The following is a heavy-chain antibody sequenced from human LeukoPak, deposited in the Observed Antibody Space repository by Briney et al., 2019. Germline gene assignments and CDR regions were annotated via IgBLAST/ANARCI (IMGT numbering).Heavy chain of an antibody. V-gene: IGHV3-30*04. D-gene: IGHD2-15*01. CDR3: ARGDCSGGSCYLSLTTIDY. J-gene: IGHJ4*02. CDR2: IFYDGSTK. CDR1: GFTFTNYA. Sequence: GGSLRLSCAASGFTFTNYAMHWVRQAPGKGLEWVAVIFYDGSTKYYGDSVKGRFTISRDNSKKTLYLQMNSLRTEDTAVYYCARGDCSGGSCYLSLTTIDYWGQGTLVTVSS.